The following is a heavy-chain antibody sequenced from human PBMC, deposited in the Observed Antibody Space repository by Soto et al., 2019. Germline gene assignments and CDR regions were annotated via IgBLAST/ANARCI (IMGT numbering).Heavy chain of an antibody. D-gene: IGHD3-22*01. Sequence: QVQLVQSGAEVKKPGTSVKVSCKASGGTFSSYAISWVRQAPGQGLEWMGGIIPIFGTADYAQKFQGRVTITADESTSTAYMELSSLRSEDTAVYYCASHYDSSGYYYRGLDYWGQGTLVTVSS. CDR3: ASHYDSSGYYYRGLDY. CDR2: IIPIFGTA. J-gene: IGHJ4*02. CDR1: GGTFSSYA. V-gene: IGHV1-69*12.